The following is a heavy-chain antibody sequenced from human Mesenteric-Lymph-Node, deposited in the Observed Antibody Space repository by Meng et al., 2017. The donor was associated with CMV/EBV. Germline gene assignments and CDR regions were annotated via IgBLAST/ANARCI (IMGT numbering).Heavy chain of an antibody. CDR2: TSLDGGKK. CDR1: GFIFSNHA. J-gene: IGHJ5*02. V-gene: IGHV3-30*04. D-gene: IGHD1-7*01. CDR3: AKDRVVTGTTGP. Sequence: GESLKISCVASGFIFSNHAMHWVRQAPGKGLEWVAVTSLDGGKKYYADSVKGRFTISRDNSKNTLNLEMNSLRPEDTAVYYCAKDRVVTGTTGPWGQGTLVTVSS.